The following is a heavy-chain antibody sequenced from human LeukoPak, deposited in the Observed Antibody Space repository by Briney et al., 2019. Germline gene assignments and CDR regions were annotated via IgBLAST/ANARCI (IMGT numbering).Heavy chain of an antibody. D-gene: IGHD3-10*01. Sequence: ASVKVSCKASGYIFTSYSISWVRQAPGQGLEWMGWISAYNGDTNYVQKFQGRVTMTTDTSTSTAYMELKSLRSEDTAVYYCARDPVRGGVDDAFDIWGQGTTVTVSS. CDR2: ISAYNGDT. V-gene: IGHV1-18*01. J-gene: IGHJ3*02. CDR1: GYIFTSYS. CDR3: ARDPVRGGVDDAFDI.